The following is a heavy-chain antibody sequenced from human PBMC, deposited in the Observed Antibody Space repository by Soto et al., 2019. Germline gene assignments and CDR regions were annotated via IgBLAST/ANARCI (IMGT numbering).Heavy chain of an antibody. CDR3: ARPGSLLNLYDTGAFDI. CDR2: MNPNSGNT. D-gene: IGHD3-10*01. CDR1: GYTFTSYD. V-gene: IGHV1-8*01. Sequence: QVQLVQSGAEVKKPGASVKVSCKASGYTFTSYDINWVRQATGQGLEWMGWMNPNSGNTGYAQKFQGRVTMTRNTSISTAYMELSSLRSEDTAVYYCARPGSLLNLYDTGAFDIWGQGTMVTVSS. J-gene: IGHJ3*02.